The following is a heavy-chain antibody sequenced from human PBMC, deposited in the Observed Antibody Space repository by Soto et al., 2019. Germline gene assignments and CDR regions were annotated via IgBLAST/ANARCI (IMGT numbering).Heavy chain of an antibody. CDR2: ISSTGSTT. V-gene: IGHV3-48*02. J-gene: IGHJ4*02. Sequence: EVQLVESGGGSIQTGGSLRLSCAASGFTFSSYNMNWVRQAPGKGLEWISYISSTGSTTYYADSVKGRFTTSRDNAKNSLFVQMNSLRDEDTAVYYCAREARGFDYWGQGTLVTVSS. CDR3: AREARGFDY. D-gene: IGHD3-10*01. CDR1: GFTFSSYN.